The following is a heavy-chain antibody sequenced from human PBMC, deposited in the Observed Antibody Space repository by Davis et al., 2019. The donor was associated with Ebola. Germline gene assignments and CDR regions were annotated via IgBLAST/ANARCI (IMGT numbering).Heavy chain of an antibody. CDR3: ARVGVDIVATIYYYYYGMDV. CDR1: GGSFSGYY. J-gene: IGHJ6*02. D-gene: IGHD5-12*01. Sequence: SETLSPTCHLHGGSFSGYYWSWIHQPPGKGLAWIGEINHSGSTNYNPSLKSRVTISVDTSKNQFSLKLSSVTAADTAVYYCARVGVDIVATIYYYYYGMDVWGQGTTVTVSS. V-gene: IGHV4-34*01. CDR2: INHSGST.